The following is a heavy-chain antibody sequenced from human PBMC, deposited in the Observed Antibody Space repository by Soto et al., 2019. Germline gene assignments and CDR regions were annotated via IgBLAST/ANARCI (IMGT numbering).Heavy chain of an antibody. CDR2: IIPIFGTA. CDR3: VREGGSQPYYDILTGQDGQAFDY. Sequence: ASVKVSCKASGGTFSSYAISWVRQAPGQGLEWMGGIIPIFGTANYAQKFQGRVTITADESTSTAYMELSSLRSEDTAVYYCVREGGSQPYYDILTGQDGQAFDYWGQGTLVTVSS. CDR1: GGTFSSYA. V-gene: IGHV1-69*13. J-gene: IGHJ4*02. D-gene: IGHD3-9*01.